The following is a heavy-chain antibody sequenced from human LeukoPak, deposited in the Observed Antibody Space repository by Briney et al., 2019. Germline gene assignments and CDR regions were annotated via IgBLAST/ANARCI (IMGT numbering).Heavy chain of an antibody. V-gene: IGHV1-18*01. CDR3: ATDTTGGSYCDH. CDR1: GYTFTTYG. D-gene: IGHD3-16*01. J-gene: IGHJ4*02. CDR2: TSTYSGDT. Sequence: ASVKVSCKTSGYTFTTYGISWVRQAPGQGLEWMGWTSTYSGDTKYAQMLQGRVTMTTDTSTRTAYMELRSLRSDDTAMYYCATDTTGGSYCDHWGQGNLVTVSS.